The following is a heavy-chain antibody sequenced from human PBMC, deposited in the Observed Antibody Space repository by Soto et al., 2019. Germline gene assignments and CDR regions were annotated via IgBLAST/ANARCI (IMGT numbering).Heavy chain of an antibody. CDR2: IYYSGST. V-gene: IGHV4-39*07. CDR3: ARLMGEHPTDDLIAAAGYYYYYGMDV. Sequence: SETLSLTCTVSGGSISSSSYYWGWICQPPGKGLEWIGSIYYSGSTYYNPSLKSRVTISVDTSKNQFSLKLSSVTAADTAVYYCARLMGEHPTDDLIAAAGYYYYYGMDVWGQGTTVTVSS. D-gene: IGHD6-13*01. J-gene: IGHJ6*02. CDR1: GGSISSSSYY.